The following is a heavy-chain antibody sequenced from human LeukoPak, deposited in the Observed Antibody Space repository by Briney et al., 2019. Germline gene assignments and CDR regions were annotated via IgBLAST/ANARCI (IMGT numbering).Heavy chain of an antibody. V-gene: IGHV3-74*01. CDR2: INGDGSST. CDR1: GFTFSSYW. CDR3: ARGAYSNSCFHY. D-gene: IGHD6-13*01. J-gene: IGHJ4*02. Sequence: SGGSLRLSCAAAGFTFSSYWMHWVRQVPGKGLEWASRINGDGSSTSNADSVKGRFTISRDNAKNTLYLQMNSLRAEDTAVYYCARGAYSNSCFHYWGQGTLVTVSS.